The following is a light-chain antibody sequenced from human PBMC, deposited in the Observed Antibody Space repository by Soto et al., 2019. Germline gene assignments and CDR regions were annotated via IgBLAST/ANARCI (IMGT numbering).Light chain of an antibody. CDR2: DVI. Sequence: QSVLTQPRSVSGSPGQSVTISCTGTSSDVGVYNYVSWYQQHPGKAPQLVIYDVIKRSSGVPYRFSGSKSGNTASLTISGLQAEDEADYYCCSYAGSSLWVFGGGTKLTVL. CDR3: CSYAGSSLWV. CDR1: SSDVGVYNY. V-gene: IGLV2-11*01. J-gene: IGLJ3*02.